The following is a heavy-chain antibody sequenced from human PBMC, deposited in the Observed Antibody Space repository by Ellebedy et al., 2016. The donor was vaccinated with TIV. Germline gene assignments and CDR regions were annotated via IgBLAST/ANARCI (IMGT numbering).Heavy chain of an antibody. CDR3: AKALYKGNGYDFIFDY. CDR1: KFTFSNFA. Sequence: GESLKISXVASKFTFSNFAMHWVRQAPGKGLERVATFSDDDKSIHYTESVKGRFTISRDNSRNTVYLQMNGLRADDTAVYYCAKALYKGNGYDFIFDYWGQGTLVTVSS. CDR2: FSDDDKSI. J-gene: IGHJ4*02. D-gene: IGHD3-3*01. V-gene: IGHV3-30*18.